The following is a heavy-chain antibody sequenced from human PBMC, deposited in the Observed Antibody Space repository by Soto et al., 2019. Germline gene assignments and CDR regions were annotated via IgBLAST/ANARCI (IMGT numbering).Heavy chain of an antibody. J-gene: IGHJ4*02. Sequence: PSETLSLTCTVSGGSISSGDYYWSWIRQPPGKGLEWIGYIYYSGSTYYNPSLKSRVTISVDTSKNQFSLKLSSVTAADTAVYYCARAINVDTAMVNYFDYWGQGTLVTVSS. D-gene: IGHD5-18*01. V-gene: IGHV4-30-4*01. CDR2: IYYSGST. CDR1: GGSISSGDYY. CDR3: ARAINVDTAMVNYFDY.